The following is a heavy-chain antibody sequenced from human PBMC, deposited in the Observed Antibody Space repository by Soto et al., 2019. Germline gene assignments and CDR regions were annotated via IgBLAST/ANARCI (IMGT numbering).Heavy chain of an antibody. CDR1: GFSLSTSGVA. CDR2: IYWDDDK. Sequence: QITLKESGPPLVKPTQTLTLTCTFSGFSLSTSGVAVGWIRQPPGKALEWLALIYWDDDKRYSPSMKGRLTIPRDTSNHQVVLIMTNMDPEDTATYYCAHRLTATAFYIWGQGTMVTVSS. J-gene: IGHJ3*02. CDR3: AHRLTATAFYI. V-gene: IGHV2-5*02. D-gene: IGHD2-21*02.